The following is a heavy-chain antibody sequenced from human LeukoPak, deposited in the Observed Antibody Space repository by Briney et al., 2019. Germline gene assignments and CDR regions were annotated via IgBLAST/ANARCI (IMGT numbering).Heavy chain of an antibody. V-gene: IGHV1-18*01. CDR2: ISGYNSDT. Sequence: ASVKVSCKASGYTLSTYGISWVRQAPGQGLEWMGWISGYNSDTKYAQNIQGRVTMTIDTSTSTAYMELRSLRSGDTAVYFCARVHGPVVVVPGANWYFDLWGRGTLVTVSS. CDR1: GYTLSTYG. J-gene: IGHJ2*01. D-gene: IGHD2-2*01. CDR3: ARVHGPVVVVPGANWYFDL.